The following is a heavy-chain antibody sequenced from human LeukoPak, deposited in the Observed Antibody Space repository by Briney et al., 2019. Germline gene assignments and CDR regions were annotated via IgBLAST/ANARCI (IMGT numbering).Heavy chain of an antibody. CDR2: ISYDGSNK. CDR1: GFTFSSYA. CDR3: AREGERFGESLQFDY. J-gene: IGHJ4*02. V-gene: IGHV3-30*04. D-gene: IGHD3-10*01. Sequence: PGGSLRLSCAASGFTFSSYAMHGVRQAPGKGLEGVAVISYDGSNKYYADSVKGRFTISRDNSKNTLYLQMNSLRAEDTAVYYCAREGERFGESLQFDYWGQGTLVTVSS.